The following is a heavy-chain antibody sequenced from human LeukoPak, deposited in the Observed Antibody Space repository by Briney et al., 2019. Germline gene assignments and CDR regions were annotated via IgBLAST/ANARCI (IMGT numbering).Heavy chain of an antibody. D-gene: IGHD2-8*01. J-gene: IGHJ4*02. CDR3: ATDPASYCTSSTCDFDY. Sequence: GSLRLSCAASGFTFSSYWMSWVRQAPGKGLEWVANIKQDGSERYYVGSVKGRITNSRDNAKNSLYLQMNNLGAEDTAVYYCATDPASYCTSSTCDFDYWGQGTLVTVSS. CDR1: GFTFSSYW. CDR2: IKQDGSER. V-gene: IGHV3-7*01.